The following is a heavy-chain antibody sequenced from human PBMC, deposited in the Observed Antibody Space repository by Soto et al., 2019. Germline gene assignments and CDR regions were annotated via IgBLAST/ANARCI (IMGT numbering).Heavy chain of an antibody. CDR3: VRDGRYCSRGRCGSDYFGLDV. CDR2: INSSGGST. CDR1: GYTFTTYY. D-gene: IGHD2-15*01. J-gene: IGHJ6*04. Sequence: ASVKVSCKASGYTFTTYYIHWVRQAPGQGLEWMGIINSSGGSTTYAQKFQGRVTMTRDTSTSTVYMELSSLRSEDTAVYYCVRDGRYCSRGRCGSDYFGLDVWGEGTTVTVSS. V-gene: IGHV1-46*01.